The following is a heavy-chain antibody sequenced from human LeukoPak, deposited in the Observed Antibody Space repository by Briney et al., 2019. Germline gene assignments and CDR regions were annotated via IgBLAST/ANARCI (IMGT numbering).Heavy chain of an antibody. D-gene: IGHD3-22*01. CDR2: INRTGSA. CDR3: ARDRDYYDSSGSGAFDI. J-gene: IGHJ3*02. V-gene: IGHV4-34*01. Sequence: SETLSLTCAVYGGSLSGYYWSWIRQPPGRGLEWIGEINRTGSANYNPSLKSRVTVSVDRSKNQFSLKLSSVTAADTAVYYCARDRDYYDSSGSGAFDIWGQGTMVTVSS. CDR1: GGSLSGYY.